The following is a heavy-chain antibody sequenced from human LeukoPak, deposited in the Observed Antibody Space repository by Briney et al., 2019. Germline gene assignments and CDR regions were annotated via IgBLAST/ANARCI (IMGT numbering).Heavy chain of an antibody. Sequence: ASVKVSCKASGYTFTGYYMHWVRQAPGQGLEWMGRINPNSGGTNYAQKFQGRVTMTRDTSISTAYMELSRLGSDDTAVYYCARAGMVRGVIITLFDYWGQGTLVTVSS. CDR3: ARAGMVRGVIITLFDY. CDR2: INPNSGGT. CDR1: GYTFTGYY. D-gene: IGHD3-10*01. V-gene: IGHV1-2*06. J-gene: IGHJ4*02.